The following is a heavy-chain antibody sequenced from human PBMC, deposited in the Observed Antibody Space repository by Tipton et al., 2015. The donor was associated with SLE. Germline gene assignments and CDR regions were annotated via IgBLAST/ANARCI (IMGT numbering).Heavy chain of an antibody. D-gene: IGHD1-26*01. CDR1: GGSFSDYY. V-gene: IGHV4-34*01. J-gene: IGHJ3*02. Sequence: TLSLTCAVYGGSFSDYYWSWIRQPPGKGLEWIGEINQSGSTNYIPSLKSRVTISVDTSKNQFSLKLSSVTAADTAVYYCARIVGARWAFDIWGQGTMVTVSS. CDR2: INQSGST. CDR3: ARIVGARWAFDI.